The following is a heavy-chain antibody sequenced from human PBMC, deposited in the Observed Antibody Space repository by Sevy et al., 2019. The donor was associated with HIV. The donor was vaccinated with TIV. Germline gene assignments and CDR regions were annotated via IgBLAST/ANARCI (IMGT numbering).Heavy chain of an antibody. V-gene: IGHV4-39*01. J-gene: IGHJ6*01. CDR3: ARRVRVAAADPYYFNGMDL. CDR2: ISYSRST. D-gene: IGHD6-13*01. CDR1: GGSIGSSSYY. Sequence: SETLSLTCTVSGGSIGSSSYYWGWIRQPPGKGLEWIGSISYSRSTYYNPSLKSRVTISVDTSKNQFSLKLRTVTAADTAVDYCARRVRVAAADPYYFNGMDLWGQGTTVTVSS.